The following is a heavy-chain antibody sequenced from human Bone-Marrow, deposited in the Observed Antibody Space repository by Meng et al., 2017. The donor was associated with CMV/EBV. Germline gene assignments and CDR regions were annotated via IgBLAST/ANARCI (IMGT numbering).Heavy chain of an antibody. D-gene: IGHD3-10*01. Sequence: GESLKISCAASGFTFSSYSMNWVRQAPGKGLEWVSAISGSGGSTYYADSVKGRFTISRDNSKNTLYLQMNSLRAKDTAVYYCAQDSHRGVTTSFDYWGQGTLVTVSS. CDR1: GFTFSSYS. V-gene: IGHV3-23*01. CDR2: ISGSGGST. J-gene: IGHJ4*02. CDR3: AQDSHRGVTTSFDY.